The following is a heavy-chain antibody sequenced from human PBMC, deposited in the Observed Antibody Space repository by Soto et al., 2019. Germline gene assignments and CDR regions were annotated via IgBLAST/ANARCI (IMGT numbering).Heavy chain of an antibody. V-gene: IGHV3-23*01. CDR1: GFTFSSSA. D-gene: IGHD6-19*01. Sequence: EVRLLESGGGLAQPGGSRRLSCAASGFTFSSSAMNWVRQAPGKGLEWVSSIRVGGGDTFYADSVRGRFTVSRDISRKTLYLQMNSLRAEDTAIYYCAKCSVGAVRTSGWWNWFDPWGQGTLVTVSS. J-gene: IGHJ5*02. CDR2: IRVGGGDT. CDR3: AKCSVGAVRTSGWWNWFDP.